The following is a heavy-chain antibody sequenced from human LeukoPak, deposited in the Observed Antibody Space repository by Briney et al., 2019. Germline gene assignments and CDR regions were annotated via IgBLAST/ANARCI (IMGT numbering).Heavy chain of an antibody. J-gene: IGHJ5*02. V-gene: IGHV4-61*02. D-gene: IGHD4-11*01. CDR2: IYTSGST. CDR1: GGSISSGGYY. CDR3: ARFFMTTEENWFDP. Sequence: PSETLSLTCTVSGGSISSGGYYWSWIRQPPGKGLEWIGRIYTSGSTNYNPSLKSRVTMSVDTSKNQFSLKLSSVTAADTAVYYCARFFMTTEENWFDPWGQGTLVTVSS.